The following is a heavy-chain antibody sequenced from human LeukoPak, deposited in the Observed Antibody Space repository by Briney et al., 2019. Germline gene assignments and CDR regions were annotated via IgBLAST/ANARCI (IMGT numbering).Heavy chain of an antibody. V-gene: IGHV4-34*01. CDR3: ARRWELVLSHFDY. CDR1: GGSFSGYY. J-gene: IGHJ4*02. CDR2: INHSGST. Sequence: SETLSLTCAVYGGSFSGYYWSWIRQPPEKGLEWIGEINHSGSTNYNPSLKSRVTISVDTSKNQFSLKLSSVTAADTAVYYCARRWELVLSHFDYWGQGTLVTVSS. D-gene: IGHD1-26*01.